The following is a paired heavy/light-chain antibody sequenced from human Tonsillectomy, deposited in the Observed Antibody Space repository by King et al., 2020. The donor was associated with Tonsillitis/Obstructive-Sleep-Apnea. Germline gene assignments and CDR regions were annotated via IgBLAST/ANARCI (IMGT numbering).Heavy chain of an antibody. D-gene: IGHD3-16*01. CDR2: IYYSGST. Sequence: QLQLQESGPGLVKPSETLSLICTVSGGSISSSTYYWGWIRQPPGKGLEWIGSIYYSGSTYYNPSLKSRVTISVDTSKNQFSLNLSSVTAADTAVYYCASPDLDDYSKTYLNSGAFDIWGQGTMVTVSS. CDR1: GGSISSSTYY. J-gene: IGHJ3*02. V-gene: IGHV4-39*01. CDR3: ASPDLDDYSKTYLNSGAFDI.
Light chain of an antibody. Sequence: DIVMTQSPDSLAVSLGERATINCNSSQSVLYSSNNKHYLAWYQQKPGQPPKLLIYWASTRESGVPDRFSGSGSGTDFTLTVSSLQAEDVAVYYCQQYYTTPYTFGQGTKLEIK. V-gene: IGKV4-1*01. CDR1: QSVLYSSNNKHY. J-gene: IGKJ2*01. CDR3: QQYYTTPYT. CDR2: WAS.